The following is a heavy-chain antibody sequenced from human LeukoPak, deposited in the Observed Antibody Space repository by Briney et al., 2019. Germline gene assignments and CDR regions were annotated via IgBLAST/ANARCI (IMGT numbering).Heavy chain of an antibody. D-gene: IGHD3-22*01. CDR3: ARGIYDSSGYLQYYFDY. V-gene: IGHV3-53*01. CDR1: GFTVSSNY. Sequence: GGSLRLSCAASGFTVSSNYMSWVRQAPGKGLEWVSVIYSGGSTYYADYVKGRFTISRDNSKNTLYLQMNSLRAEDTAVYYCARGIYDSSGYLQYYFDYWGQGTLVTVSS. CDR2: IYSGGST. J-gene: IGHJ4*02.